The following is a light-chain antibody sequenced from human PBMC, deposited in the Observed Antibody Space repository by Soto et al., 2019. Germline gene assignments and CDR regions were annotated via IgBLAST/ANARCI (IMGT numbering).Light chain of an antibody. J-gene: IGLJ1*01. CDR3: SSYTTSSNYV. CDR1: SSDVGDYNY. Sequence: QSALTQPASVSGSPGQSITISCAGTSSDVGDYNYVSWYQQHPGKAPKLMIYEVSNRPSGVSNRFSGSKSGNTASLTISGLPAEDESIYYCSSYTTSSNYVFGTGTKLTVL. V-gene: IGLV2-14*01. CDR2: EVS.